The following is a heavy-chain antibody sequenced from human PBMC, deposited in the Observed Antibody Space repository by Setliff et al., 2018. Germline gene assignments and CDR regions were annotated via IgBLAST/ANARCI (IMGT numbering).Heavy chain of an antibody. CDR3: ARSPALLGIVYLGP. CDR2: IIPIFGTA. CDR1: GGTFSNYG. V-gene: IGHV1-69*05. D-gene: IGHD2-15*01. Sequence: GASVKVSCKASGGTFSNYGISWVRQAPGQGLEWMGGIIPIFGTANYAQKFQGRVTITTDESTSTAYMELNSLTSEDTAVYYCARSPALLGIVYLGPWGQGTRVTVSS. J-gene: IGHJ5*02.